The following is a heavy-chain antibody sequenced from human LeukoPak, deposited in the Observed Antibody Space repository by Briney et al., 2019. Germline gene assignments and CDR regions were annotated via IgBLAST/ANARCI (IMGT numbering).Heavy chain of an antibody. CDR1: GGSISSYY. D-gene: IGHD3-22*01. CDR3: ARGSSEAGAFDI. CDR2: IYYSGST. V-gene: IGHV4-59*01. J-gene: IGHJ3*02. Sequence: SETLSLTCTVSGGSISSYYWSWIRQPPGKGLEWIGYIYYSGSTNYNPSLKSRVTISVDTSRNQFSLKLSSVTAADTAVYYCARGSSEAGAFDIWGQGTMVTVSS.